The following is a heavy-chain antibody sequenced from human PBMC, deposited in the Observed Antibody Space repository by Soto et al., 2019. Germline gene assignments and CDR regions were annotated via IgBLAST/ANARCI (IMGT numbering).Heavy chain of an antibody. J-gene: IGHJ3*02. CDR2: IFYTGTT. V-gene: IGHV4-31*03. Sequence: QVQLQESGTGLVKPSQTLSLNCSVSGGSINSGDYYWSWIRQHAGQGLEWIGYIFYTGTTFYNPSLKSRVTISIDASKNQFSLEMGSVTAADTAVYYCAKVRGQAFDIRGQGTMVTVSS. CDR1: GGSINSGDYY. CDR3: AKVRGQAFDI. D-gene: IGHD3-10*01.